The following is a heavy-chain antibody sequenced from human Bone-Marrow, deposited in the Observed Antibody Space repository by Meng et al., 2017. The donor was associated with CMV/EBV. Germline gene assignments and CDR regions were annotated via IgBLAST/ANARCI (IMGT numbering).Heavy chain of an antibody. CDR3: ARSYCSSTSCYWSDWFDP. CDR1: GGTFSSYA. CDR2: INPNSGGT. Sequence: ASVKVSCKASGGTFSSYAISWVRQAPGQGLEWMGWINPNSGGTNYAQKFQGRVTMTRDTSISTAYMELSRLRSDDTAVYYCARSYCSSTSCYWSDWFDPWGQGTLVTVSS. J-gene: IGHJ5*02. D-gene: IGHD2-2*01. V-gene: IGHV1-2*02.